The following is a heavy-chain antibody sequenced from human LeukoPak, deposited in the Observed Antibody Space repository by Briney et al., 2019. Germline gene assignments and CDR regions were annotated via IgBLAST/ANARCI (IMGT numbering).Heavy chain of an antibody. CDR2: IRYDGSYN. CDR1: GFTFSSYG. CDR3: AKDGVGESPDGFDI. J-gene: IGHJ3*02. Sequence: PGGSLRLSCAASGFTFSSYGMHWVRQAPGKGLEWVACIRYDGSYNFYADSVKGRFTISRDNSKNTLYLQMNSLRAEDTAIYYCAKDGVGESPDGFDIWGQGTMVTV. V-gene: IGHV3-30*02. D-gene: IGHD3-16*01.